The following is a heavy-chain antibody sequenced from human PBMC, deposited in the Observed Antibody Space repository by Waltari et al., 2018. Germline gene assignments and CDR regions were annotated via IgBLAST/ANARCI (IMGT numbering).Heavy chain of an antibody. CDR3: ARGVDTAMVPWFDP. J-gene: IGHJ5*02. CDR1: GGSFSGYY. D-gene: IGHD5-18*01. Sequence: QVQLQQWGAGLLKPSETLSLTCAVYGGSFSGYYWSWIRQPPGKGLEWIGEINHSGSTNYNPSLKSRVTISVDTSKNQFSLKLSSVTPADTAVYYCARGVDTAMVPWFDPWGQGTLVTVSS. CDR2: INHSGST. V-gene: IGHV4-34*01.